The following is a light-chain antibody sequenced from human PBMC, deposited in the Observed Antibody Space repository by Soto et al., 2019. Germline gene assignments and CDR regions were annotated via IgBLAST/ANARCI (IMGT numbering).Light chain of an antibody. Sequence: QSALTQPASVSGSPGQSITISCTGTSSDVGGYNYVSWYQQQPGKAPKLMIYDVINRPSGVSNRFSGSKSGTTASLTISGLQAEADADYYCSSYTSSSTLFGAGTKLTVL. V-gene: IGLV2-14*01. J-gene: IGLJ1*01. CDR1: SSDVGGYNY. CDR2: DVI. CDR3: SSYTSSSTL.